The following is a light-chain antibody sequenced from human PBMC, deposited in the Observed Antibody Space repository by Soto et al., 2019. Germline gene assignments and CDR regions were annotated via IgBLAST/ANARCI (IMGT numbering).Light chain of an antibody. CDR3: AAWDDSLNGVV. V-gene: IGLV1-36*01. CDR2: YDD. J-gene: IGLJ2*01. Sequence: QAVLTQPPSVSEAPRQRVTISCSGSSSNIGNNAVNWYQQLPGKAPKLLIYYDDLLPSGVSDRFSGSKSGTSASLAISGXXSXXEADYYCAAWDDSLNGVVFGGGTKLTVL. CDR1: SSNIGNNA.